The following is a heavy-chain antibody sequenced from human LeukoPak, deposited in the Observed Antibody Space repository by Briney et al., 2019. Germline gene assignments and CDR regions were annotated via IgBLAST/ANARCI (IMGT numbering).Heavy chain of an antibody. CDR3: AREGPGGIAAAGTEGLDY. CDR1: GYTFTGYY. Sequence: ASVKVSCKASGYTFTGYYMHWVRQAPGQGLEWMGWINPNSGGTNYAQKFQGWVTMTRDTSISTAYMELSRLRSDDTAVYYCAREGPGGIAAAGTEGLDYWGQGTLVTASS. D-gene: IGHD6-13*01. CDR2: INPNSGGT. V-gene: IGHV1-2*04. J-gene: IGHJ4*02.